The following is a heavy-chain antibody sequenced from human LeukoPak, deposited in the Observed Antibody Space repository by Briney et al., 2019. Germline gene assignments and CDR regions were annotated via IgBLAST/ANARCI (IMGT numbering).Heavy chain of an antibody. D-gene: IGHD2-15*01. V-gene: IGHV3-30-3*01. J-gene: IGHJ5*02. CDR3: ARGGGGLAATYNWFVP. CDR1: GFTFSSYA. CDR2: ISYDGSNK. Sequence: GGSLRLSCAASGFTFSSYAMNWVRQAPGKGLEWVAVISYDGSNKYYADSMKRRFTISRDKSKNTLYMQMNRLIAEDTAVYDCARGGGGLAATYNWFVPWGQGTLVTVSS.